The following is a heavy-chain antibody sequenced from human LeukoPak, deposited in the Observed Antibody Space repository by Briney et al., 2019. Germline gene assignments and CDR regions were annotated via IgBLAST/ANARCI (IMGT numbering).Heavy chain of an antibody. CDR3: AREQSGTRGWYTVDY. J-gene: IGHJ4*02. Sequence: GRSLRLSCAASAFTFSTYAITWVRHGPGKGLEWVSAIRPDGDRTYSANSVRGRFTISRDNSKDTVHLQINGLRVEDTAVYYCAREQSGTRGWYTVDYWGQGTLVTVSS. D-gene: IGHD6-19*01. CDR2: IRPDGDRT. CDR1: AFTFSTYA. V-gene: IGHV3-23*01.